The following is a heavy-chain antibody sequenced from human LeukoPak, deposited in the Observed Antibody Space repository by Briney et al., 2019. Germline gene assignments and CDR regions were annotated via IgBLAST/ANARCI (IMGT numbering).Heavy chain of an antibody. CDR2: ISYDGSNK. J-gene: IGHJ6*03. Sequence: GGSLRLSCAASGFTFSSYGMHWVRQAPGKGLEWVAVISYDGSNKYYADSVKGRFTISRDNSKNSLYLQMNSLRAEDTAVYYCARDKRYSYGLYYYYYYYMDVWGKGTTVTVSS. CDR3: ARDKRYSYGLYYYYYYYMDV. CDR1: GFTFSSYG. V-gene: IGHV3-30*03. D-gene: IGHD5-18*01.